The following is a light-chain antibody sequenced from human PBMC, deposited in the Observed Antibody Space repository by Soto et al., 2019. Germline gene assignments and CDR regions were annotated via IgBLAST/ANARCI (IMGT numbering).Light chain of an antibody. CDR2: DAS. V-gene: IGKV1-5*02. Sequence: DIQMTQSPSSLSASVGDRVPIICRASQSVSTRLAWYQQKPGEAAKVLIYDASGCAGGVPSRFTGSGSGTEFTLTINSLQPDDFATYYCQQYSVYWTFAQGTRVDVK. CDR1: QSVSTR. CDR3: QQYSVYWT. J-gene: IGKJ1*01.